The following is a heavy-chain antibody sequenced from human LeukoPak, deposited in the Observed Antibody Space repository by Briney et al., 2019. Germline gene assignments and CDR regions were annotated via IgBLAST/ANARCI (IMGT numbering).Heavy chain of an antibody. CDR1: GGSISSYY. CDR2: VDLLGRT. V-gene: IGHV4-34*01. CDR3: AREGGPYRPLDY. J-gene: IGHJ4*02. Sequence: KPSETLSLTCTVSGGSISSYYWSWIRQPPGKGLEWIGEVDLLGRTNYNPSLKSRVAISVDKSENHISLWLTSVTAADTAVYYCAREGGPYRPLDYSGQGTLVTVSS.